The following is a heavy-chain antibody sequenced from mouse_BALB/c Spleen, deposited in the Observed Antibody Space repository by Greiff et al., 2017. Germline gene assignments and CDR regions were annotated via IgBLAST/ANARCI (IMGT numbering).Heavy chain of an antibody. CDR3: AVVYYYGSSLYYFDY. D-gene: IGHD1-1*01. Sequence: VTLKESGAELVKPGASVKLSCTASGFNIKDTYMHWVKQRPEQGLEWIGRIDPANGNTKYDPKFQGKATITADTSSNTAYLQLSSLTSEDTAVYYCAVVYYYGSSLYYFDYWGQGTTLTVSS. J-gene: IGHJ2*01. CDR2: IDPANGNT. V-gene: IGHV14-3*02. CDR1: GFNIKDTY.